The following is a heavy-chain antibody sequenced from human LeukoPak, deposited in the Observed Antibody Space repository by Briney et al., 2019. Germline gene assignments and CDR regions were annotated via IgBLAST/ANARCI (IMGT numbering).Heavy chain of an antibody. J-gene: IGHJ4*02. V-gene: IGHV4-4*07. CDR2: FYNSGST. D-gene: IGHD3-22*01. Sequence: SETLSLTCSVSGASISNYYWSWIRQPAGKGLEFIGLFYNSGSTNCNPSLKSRVTMSVDTSKNQFSLKLSSVTAADTAVYYCARKDSSAGWEFDYWGQGTLVTVSS. CDR1: GASISNYY. CDR3: ARKDSSAGWEFDY.